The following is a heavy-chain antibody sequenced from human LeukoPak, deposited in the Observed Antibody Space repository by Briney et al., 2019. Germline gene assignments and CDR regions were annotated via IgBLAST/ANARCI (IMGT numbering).Heavy chain of an antibody. CDR1: SGSMTDSC. J-gene: IGHJ4*02. Sequence: PSETLSLTCSVSSGSMTDSCWSWFRQAPGKGFEWLGFIYPDGRIEYSPSLRSRVTFSVATSKLEATVRLSSVTASDTAVYYCTREGYDRSGYCLDFWGQGTLVSVSS. V-gene: IGHV4-59*12. CDR2: IYPDGRI. CDR3: TREGYDRSGYCLDF. D-gene: IGHD3-22*01.